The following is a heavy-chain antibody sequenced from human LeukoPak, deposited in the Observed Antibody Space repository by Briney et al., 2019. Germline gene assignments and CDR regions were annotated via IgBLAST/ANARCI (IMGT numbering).Heavy chain of an antibody. CDR3: AAWTDRGYNF. Sequence: PGESLRLTCAASGFTFSSSWMNWVRQAPGKGVEGVANINPDGSQKMFVDSVMGRFTMPRDNAKNSLYLQMNSLRVEDTAVFYCAAWTDRGYNFWGQGTLVTVSS. CDR2: INPDGSQK. V-gene: IGHV3-7*01. J-gene: IGHJ4*02. CDR1: GFTFSSSW. D-gene: IGHD5-24*01.